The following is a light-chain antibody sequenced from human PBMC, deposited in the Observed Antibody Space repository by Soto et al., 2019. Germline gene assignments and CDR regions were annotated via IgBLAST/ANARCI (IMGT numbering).Light chain of an antibody. CDR2: RAS. CDR3: QQYGSSHRA. CDR1: ESVSDD. J-gene: IGKJ1*01. V-gene: IGKV3-20*01. Sequence: IVLTQSPANLSVSPGERATLSCRASESVSDDLAWYQQKPGRAPRLLIYRASTRAAGVSARISGSGSGTDFTLTISRLEPEDFAVYYCQQYGSSHRAFGQGTKVDIK.